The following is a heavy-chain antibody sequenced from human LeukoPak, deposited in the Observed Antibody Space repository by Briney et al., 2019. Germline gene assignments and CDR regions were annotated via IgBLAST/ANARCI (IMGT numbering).Heavy chain of an antibody. V-gene: IGHV3-23*01. Sequence: TGGSLRLSCAGSGFTFSSYAMSWVRQAPGKGLEWVSTISGSGGSTYYADSVKGRFTISRDNSKNTLYLQMNSLRAEDTAVYYCARELRARSSSSHYDYWGQGTLVTVSS. J-gene: IGHJ4*02. CDR1: GFTFSSYA. D-gene: IGHD6-13*01. CDR3: ARELRARSSSSHYDY. CDR2: ISGSGGST.